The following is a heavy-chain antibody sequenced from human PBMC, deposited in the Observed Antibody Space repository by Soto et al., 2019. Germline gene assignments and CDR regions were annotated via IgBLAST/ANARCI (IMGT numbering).Heavy chain of an antibody. J-gene: IGHJ3*02. D-gene: IGHD3-3*01. Sequence: EVQLLESGGGLVQPGGSLRLSCAASGFTFSGYAMSWVRQAPGKGPEWVSIISGSGYSTYYDDSVKGRFTISRDNSKKTLYMRMNSMRAEDTAVYYCAKVVGSTIFGVDRPDAFDIWGQGTTVTVS. V-gene: IGHV3-23*01. CDR2: ISGSGYST. CDR3: AKVVGSTIFGVDRPDAFDI. CDR1: GFTFSGYA.